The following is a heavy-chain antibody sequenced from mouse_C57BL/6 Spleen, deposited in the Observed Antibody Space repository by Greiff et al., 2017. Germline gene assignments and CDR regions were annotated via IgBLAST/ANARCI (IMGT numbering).Heavy chain of an antibody. CDR2: IDPEDGDT. CDR3: TTGGYSNIPLDY. J-gene: IGHJ2*01. CDR1: GFNIKDYY. Sequence: EVQLQQSGAELVRPGASVKLSCTASGFNIKDYYMHWVKQRPEQGLEWIGRIDPEDGDTEYAPKFQGKATMTAATSSNTAYLQLSSLTSEDTAVYYGTTGGYSNIPLDYWGQGTTLTVSS. D-gene: IGHD2-5*01. V-gene: IGHV14-1*01.